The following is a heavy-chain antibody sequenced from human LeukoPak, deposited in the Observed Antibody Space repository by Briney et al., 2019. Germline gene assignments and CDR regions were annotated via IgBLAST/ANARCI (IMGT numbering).Heavy chain of an antibody. CDR1: GGTFSSYA. V-gene: IGHV1-69*01. CDR2: IIPIFGTA. J-gene: IGHJ6*03. CDR3: ARVLRAEPAALPPPYYYYYYMDV. Sequence: GSSVKVSCKASGGTFSSYAISWVRQAPGQGLEWMGGIIPIFGTANYAQKFQGRVTITADESTSTAYMELSSLRSEDTAVYYCARVLRAEPAALPPPYYYYYYMDVWGKGTTVTVSS. D-gene: IGHD2-2*01.